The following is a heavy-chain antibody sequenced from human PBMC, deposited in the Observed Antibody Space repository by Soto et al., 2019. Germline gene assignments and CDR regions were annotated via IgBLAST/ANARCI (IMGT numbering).Heavy chain of an antibody. CDR3: ARVQHGGYTGTWHYFDY. Sequence: GGSLRLSCAASGFTVSSNYMSWVRQAPGKGLEWVSVIYSGGSTYYADSVKGRFTISRDNSKNTLYLQMNSLRAEDTAVYYCARVQHGGYTGTWHYFDYWGQGTLVTVSS. CDR1: GFTVSSNY. J-gene: IGHJ4*02. CDR2: IYSGGST. V-gene: IGHV3-66*01. D-gene: IGHD4-17*01.